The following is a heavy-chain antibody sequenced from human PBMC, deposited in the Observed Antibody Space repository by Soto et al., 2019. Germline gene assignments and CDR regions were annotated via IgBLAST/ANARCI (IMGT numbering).Heavy chain of an antibody. V-gene: IGHV3-74*01. Sequence: HPGGSLRLSCAASGFTFSSYWLHWVRQAPGRGLVWVSGINTDGGSTDYADSVKGRFIISRDNAKNTLYLQMNSLRAEDTAVYYCTTQEYQLLRYSLTDYWGQGTLVTVSA. J-gene: IGHJ4*02. CDR2: INTDGGST. CDR3: TTQEYQLLRYSLTDY. CDR1: GFTFSSYW. D-gene: IGHD2-2*01.